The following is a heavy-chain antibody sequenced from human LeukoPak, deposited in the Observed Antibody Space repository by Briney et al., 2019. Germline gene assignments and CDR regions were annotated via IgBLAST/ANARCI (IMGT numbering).Heavy chain of an antibody. CDR1: GFTFSSYW. CDR2: IKNDGSGK. V-gene: IGHV3-7*01. CDR3: ARDNPPSYYDFWSGYSPFDY. Sequence: PGGSLRLSCAASGFTFSSYWMSWVRQTPGKGLEWVANIKNDGSGKYYVDSVKGRFTISRDNAKNSLYLQMNSLRAEDTAVYYCARDNPPSYYDFWSGYSPFDYWGQGTLVTVSS. D-gene: IGHD3-3*01. J-gene: IGHJ4*02.